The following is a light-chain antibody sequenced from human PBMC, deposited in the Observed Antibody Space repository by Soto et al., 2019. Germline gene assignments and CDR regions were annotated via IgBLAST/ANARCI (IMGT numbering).Light chain of an antibody. J-gene: IGLJ3*02. CDR3: AAWDDSLSVWV. CDR2: SNN. V-gene: IGLV1-47*02. CDR1: SSNIGSNY. Sequence: QSVLTQSPSASGTPGQRVSISCSGSSSNIGSNYVYWYQQLPGTAPKLLIYSNNQRPSGVPDRFSGSKSGTSASLAISGLRSEDEADYYCAAWDDSLSVWVFGGGTKLTVL.